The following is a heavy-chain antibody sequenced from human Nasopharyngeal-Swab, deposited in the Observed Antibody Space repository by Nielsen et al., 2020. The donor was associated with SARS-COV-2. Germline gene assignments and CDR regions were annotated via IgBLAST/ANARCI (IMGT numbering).Heavy chain of an antibody. CDR1: GFTFSSYA. CDR3: ARDRSGSYSFAFDI. V-gene: IGHV3-30-3*01. D-gene: IGHD1-26*01. J-gene: IGHJ3*02. CDR2: ISYDGSNK. Sequence: GESLKISFAASGFTFSSYAMHWVRQAPGKGLEWVAVISYDGSNKYYADSVKGRFTISRDNSKNTLYLQMNSLRAEDTAVYYCARDRSGSYSFAFDIWGQGTMVTVSS.